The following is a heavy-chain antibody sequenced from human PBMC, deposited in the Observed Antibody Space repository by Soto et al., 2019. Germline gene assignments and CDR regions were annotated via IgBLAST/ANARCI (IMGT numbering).Heavy chain of an antibody. D-gene: IGHD3-22*01. J-gene: IGHJ4*02. CDR3: ARDHHYYDTNPPRFDY. V-gene: IGHV1-2*02. CDR2: INPNSGGT. Sequence: XSVKVSCKASGYTFTGYYMHWVRQAPGQGLEWMGWINPNSGGTNYAQKFQGRVTMTRDTSISTAYMELSRLRSDDTAVYYCARDHHYYDTNPPRFDYWGQGTLVIVSS. CDR1: GYTFTGYY.